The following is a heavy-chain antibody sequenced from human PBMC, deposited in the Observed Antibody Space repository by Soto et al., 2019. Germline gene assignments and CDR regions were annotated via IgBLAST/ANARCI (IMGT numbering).Heavy chain of an antibody. CDR2: IYHSGST. Sequence: QVQLQESGPGLVKPSGTLSLTCAVSGGSISSSNWWSWVRQPPGKGLEWIGEIYHSGSTNYNPSPRGGLTTSVDKSQTQCALRRGSVTAADTAVYYCARGSGEGGYGDFRNWGQGTLVTVSS. J-gene: IGHJ4*02. CDR3: ARGSGEGGYGDFRN. D-gene: IGHD4-17*01. CDR1: GGSISSSNW. V-gene: IGHV4-4*02.